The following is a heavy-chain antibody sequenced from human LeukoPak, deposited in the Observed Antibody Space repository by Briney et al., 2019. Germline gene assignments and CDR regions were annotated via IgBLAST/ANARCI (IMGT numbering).Heavy chain of an antibody. CDR1: GFTFSSYA. CDR3: AKVVRGCYYDSSGYYYFDY. V-gene: IGHV3-23*01. J-gene: IGHJ4*02. CDR2: ISGSGGST. D-gene: IGHD3-22*01. Sequence: GGSLRLSCAASGFTFSSYAMSWVRQAPGKGLEWVSAISGSGGSTYYADSVKGRFTISRDNSKNTLYLQMNSLRAEDTAVYYCAKVVRGCYYDSSGYYYFDYWGQGTLVTVSS.